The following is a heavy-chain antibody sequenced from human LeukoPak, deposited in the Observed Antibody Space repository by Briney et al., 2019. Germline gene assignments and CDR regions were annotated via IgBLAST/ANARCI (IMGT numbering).Heavy chain of an antibody. CDR2: INPDSGGT. CDR1: GYTFTGYY. D-gene: IGHD6-6*01. V-gene: IGHV1-2*02. Sequence: GASVKVSCKAFGYTFTGYYMHWVRQAPGQGLEWMGWINPDSGGTNYAQKFQGRVTMTRDTSISTAYMELSRLRSDDTAVYYCARESGGVYSSSTLNWFDPWGQGTLITVSS. J-gene: IGHJ5*02. CDR3: ARESGGVYSSSTLNWFDP.